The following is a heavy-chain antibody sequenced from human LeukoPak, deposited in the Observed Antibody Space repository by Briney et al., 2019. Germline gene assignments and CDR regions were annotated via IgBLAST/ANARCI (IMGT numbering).Heavy chain of an antibody. Sequence: GGSLRLSCAASGFTFSSYSMNWVRQAPGKGLEWVSYISSSSSTIYYADSVKGRFTISRDNAKNSLYLQMNSLRDEDTAVYYCARGGHVGYSSWTVRSLKYYGMDVWGQGTTVTVSS. CDR2: ISSSSSTI. V-gene: IGHV3-48*02. CDR3: ARGGHVGYSSWTVRSLKYYGMDV. J-gene: IGHJ6*02. D-gene: IGHD6-13*01. CDR1: GFTFSSYS.